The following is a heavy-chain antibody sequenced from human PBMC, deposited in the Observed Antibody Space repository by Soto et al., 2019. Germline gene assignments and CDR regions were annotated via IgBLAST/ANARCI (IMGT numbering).Heavy chain of an antibody. J-gene: IGHJ4*02. Sequence: ESGPTLVNPTQTLTLTCTFSGFSLSISAVGVGWIRQPPGKALEWLALINWDNNKYYSTSLKTRLTISRDTSKNQVVLTMTNVDPVDTATYYCARIPHYSDSYYMDYWGQGTLVTVSS. D-gene: IGHD2-21*01. CDR1: GFSLSISAVG. CDR3: ARIPHYSDSYYMDY. CDR2: INWDNNK. V-gene: IGHV2-70*01.